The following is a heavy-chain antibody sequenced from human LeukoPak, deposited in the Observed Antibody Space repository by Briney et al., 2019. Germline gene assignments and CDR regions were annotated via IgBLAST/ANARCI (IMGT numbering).Heavy chain of an antibody. CDR1: GYIFTTYW. CDR3: VRHGLGSSWFGFDY. Sequence: GESLKISCKGSGYIFTTYWIGWVRQMPGKGLEWMGIIYPGDSDPRYSPSFQGQVTISADKSISTAYLQWSSLKASDSAMYYCVRHGLGSSWFGFDYWGQGTLVTVSS. D-gene: IGHD6-13*01. J-gene: IGHJ4*02. V-gene: IGHV5-51*01. CDR2: IYPGDSDP.